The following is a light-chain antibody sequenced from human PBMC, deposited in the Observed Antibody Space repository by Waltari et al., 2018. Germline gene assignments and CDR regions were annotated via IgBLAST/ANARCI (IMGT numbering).Light chain of an antibody. Sequence: DVQLTQSPPSLSASVGARVTITCQASQDIYNYLNWFQQKPGKAPKLLIYDASNLETGVPSRFSGSRSGTDFTFTISSLQPEDVATYYCQQYENFPYSFGQGTKLEIK. CDR1: QDIYNY. CDR2: DAS. V-gene: IGKV1-33*01. CDR3: QQYENFPYS. J-gene: IGKJ2*03.